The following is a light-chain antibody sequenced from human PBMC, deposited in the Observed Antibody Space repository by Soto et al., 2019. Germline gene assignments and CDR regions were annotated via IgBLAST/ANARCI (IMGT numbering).Light chain of an antibody. V-gene: IGLV2-14*01. CDR3: SSYTTSNTRQIV. CDR2: DDS. Sequence: QSVLTQPASVSGSPGQSITISCTGTSSDVGGYNYVSWYQQHPGKAPKFMNYDDSNRPSGVSNRFFGSKSGNTASLTISGLQAKAEAVYYCSSYTTSNTRQIVFGTGTKVTAL. J-gene: IGLJ1*01. CDR1: SSDVGGYNY.